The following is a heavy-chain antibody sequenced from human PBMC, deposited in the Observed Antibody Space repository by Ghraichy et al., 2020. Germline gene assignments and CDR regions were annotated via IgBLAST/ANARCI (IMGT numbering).Heavy chain of an antibody. CDR3: ANSSSSSPYYYYYMDV. Sequence: GGGRGAPGGGLEGGATASGGGGRTYSADCGRGRFTLSGDDSKTTLYLQMSSLRAEDTAVYYCANSSSSSPYYYYYMDVWGKGTTVTVSS. V-gene: IGHV3-23*01. CDR2: ASGGGGRT. J-gene: IGHJ6*03. D-gene: IGHD6-6*01.